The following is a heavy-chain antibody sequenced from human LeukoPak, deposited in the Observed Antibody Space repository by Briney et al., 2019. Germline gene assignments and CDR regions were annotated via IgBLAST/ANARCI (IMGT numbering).Heavy chain of an antibody. CDR2: IKSKTDGGTI. Sequence: PGGSLRLSCAASGFTFSNARMSWVRQAPGKGLEWVGRIKSKTDGGTIDYAAPVKGRFTISRDDSKNTLYLEMNSVKTEDTAVYYCATGLVGATMYWGQGTLVTVSS. V-gene: IGHV3-15*01. D-gene: IGHD1-26*01. CDR3: ATGLVGATMY. J-gene: IGHJ1*01. CDR1: GFTFSNAR.